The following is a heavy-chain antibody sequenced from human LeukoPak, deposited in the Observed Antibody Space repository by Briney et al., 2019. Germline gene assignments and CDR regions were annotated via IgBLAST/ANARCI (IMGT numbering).Heavy chain of an antibody. J-gene: IGHJ4*02. CDR3: ARWEDSSGYTWYYFDY. V-gene: IGHV4-34*01. CDR2: INHSGST. CDR1: GFTFSSYW. Sequence: PGGSLRLSCAASGFTFSSYWMSWVRQAPGKGLEWIGEINHSGSTNYNPSLKSRVTISVDTSKNQFSLKLSSVTAADTAVYYCARWEDSSGYTWYYFDYWGQGTLVTVSS. D-gene: IGHD3-22*01.